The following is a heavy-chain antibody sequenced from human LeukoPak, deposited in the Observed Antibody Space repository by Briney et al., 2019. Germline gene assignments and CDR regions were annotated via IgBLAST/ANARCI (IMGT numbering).Heavy chain of an antibody. CDR2: IYYSGST. Sequence: SETLSLTCTVSGGSISSSSYYWGWIRQPPGKWLEWIGSIYYSGSTYYNPSLKSRVTISVDTSKNQFSLKLSSLTAADTAVYYCARVPDSNYPYYFDYWGQGTLVTVSS. D-gene: IGHD4-11*01. J-gene: IGHJ4*02. CDR1: GGSISSSSYY. V-gene: IGHV4-39*07. CDR3: ARVPDSNYPYYFDY.